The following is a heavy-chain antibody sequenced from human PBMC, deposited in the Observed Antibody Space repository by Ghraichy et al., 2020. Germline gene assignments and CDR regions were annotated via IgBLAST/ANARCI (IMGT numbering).Heavy chain of an antibody. J-gene: IGHJ4*02. Sequence: GESLNISCAASGFTYSIYAMHWVRQAPGKGLEWVAIISYDGSDKYYADSVKGRFTISRDNSKNTLYLQMNSLRLEDSAVYYCARDWSRKYCRGVSCYPGDNWGQGTLVTVSS. CDR2: ISYDGSDK. D-gene: IGHD2-15*01. CDR1: GFTYSIYA. CDR3: ARDWSRKYCRGVSCYPGDN. V-gene: IGHV3-30-3*01.